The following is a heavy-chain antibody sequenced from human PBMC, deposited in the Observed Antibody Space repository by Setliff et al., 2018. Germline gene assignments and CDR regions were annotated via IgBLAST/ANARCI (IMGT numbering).Heavy chain of an antibody. Sequence: QWVRQGPGKGPVWVSRINSDGSRTDYADSVKGRFTISRDNAKNTLYLQMNSLRAEDTALYYCTRRSTGGCSGGACYQWYFDLWGRGTLVTVSS. CDR3: TRRSTGGCSGGACYQWYFDL. CDR2: INSDGSRT. D-gene: IGHD2-15*01. J-gene: IGHJ2*01. V-gene: IGHV3-74*01.